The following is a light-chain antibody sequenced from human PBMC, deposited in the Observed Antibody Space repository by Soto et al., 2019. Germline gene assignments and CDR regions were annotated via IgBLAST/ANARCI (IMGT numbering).Light chain of an antibody. CDR2: TAS. Sequence: IHMTQSPSCLSASLRHRFKITVRSSQGIRNDLGWFQQKPGKAPKLLINTASTLQSGVSSRFSGSGSGTDFTLTISSLQPEDFATYYCQQFDDHPFTFGPGTKVDN. J-gene: IGKJ3*01. CDR3: QQFDDHPFT. CDR1: QGIRND. V-gene: IGKV1-6*01.